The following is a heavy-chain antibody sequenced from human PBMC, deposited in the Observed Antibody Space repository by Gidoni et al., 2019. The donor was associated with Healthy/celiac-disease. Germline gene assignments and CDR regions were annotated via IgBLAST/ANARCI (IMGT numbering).Heavy chain of an antibody. CDR1: GFTFSSYA. J-gene: IGHJ4*02. CDR3: AKEIVLMVYAIDYYFDY. Sequence: EVQLLESGGGLVQPGGSLRLSCAASGFTFSSYAMSWVRQAPGKGLEWVSAISGSGGSTYYADSVKGRFTISRDNSKNTLYLQMNSLRAEDTAVYYCAKEIVLMVYAIDYYFDYWGQGTLVTVSS. D-gene: IGHD2-8*01. V-gene: IGHV3-23*01. CDR2: ISGSGGST.